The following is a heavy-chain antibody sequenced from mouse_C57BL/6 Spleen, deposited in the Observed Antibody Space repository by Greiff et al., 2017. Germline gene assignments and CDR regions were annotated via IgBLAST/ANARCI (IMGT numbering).Heavy chain of an antibody. J-gene: IGHJ3*01. CDR2: IDPSDSYT. D-gene: IGHD1-2*01. V-gene: IGHV1-59*01. CDR3: ARGLRQTWFAY. Sequence: QVQLQQPGAELVRPGTSVKLSCKASGYTFTSYWMHWVKQRPGQGLEWIGVIDPSDSYTNYNQKFKGKATLTVDTSASTAYMQLSSLTSEDSAVYYCARGLRQTWFAYWGQGTRVTVSA. CDR1: GYTFTSYW.